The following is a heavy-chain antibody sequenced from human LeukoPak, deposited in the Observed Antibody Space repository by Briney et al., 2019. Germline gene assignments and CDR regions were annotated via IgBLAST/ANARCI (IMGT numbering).Heavy chain of an antibody. D-gene: IGHD6-19*01. CDR2: TYYRSKWYN. Sequence: PSQTLSLTCAISGDSVSSNSAAWNWIRQSPSRGLEWLGRTYYRSKWYNDYAVSVKSRITINPDTSKNQFSLQLNSVTPEDTAVYYCAREYSSGWDRLYYYYMDVWGKGTTVTVSS. CDR1: GDSVSSNSAA. V-gene: IGHV6-1*01. J-gene: IGHJ6*03. CDR3: AREYSSGWDRLYYYYMDV.